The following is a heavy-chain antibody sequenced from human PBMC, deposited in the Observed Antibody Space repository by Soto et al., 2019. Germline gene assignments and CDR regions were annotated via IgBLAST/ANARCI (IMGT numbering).Heavy chain of an antibody. J-gene: IGHJ4*02. D-gene: IGHD2-15*01. CDR3: ARGYCSGGSCYRY. V-gene: IGHV4-39*01. CDR1: GGSISISSYY. CDR2: IYYSGST. Sequence: PSETLSLTCTVSGGSISISSYYWGCIRQPPGKGLEWIGSIYYSGSTYYNPSLKSRVTISVDTSKNQFSLKLSSVTAADTAVYYCARGYCSGGSCYRYWGQGSQVT.